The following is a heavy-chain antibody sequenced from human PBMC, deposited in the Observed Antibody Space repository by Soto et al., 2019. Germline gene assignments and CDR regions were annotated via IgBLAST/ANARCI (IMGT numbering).Heavy chain of an antibody. J-gene: IGHJ1*01. CDR3: ARDSLTDSLPSS. V-gene: IGHV1-69*08. CDR2: IIPIIGIA. CDR1: GGTFSSYT. Sequence: QVQLVQSGAEVKKPGSSVKVSCKASGGTFSSYTISWVRQSPGQGLEWMGRIIPIIGIANYAQKFQGRVTITADKSTSTAYMELSSLISEDTAVYYCARDSLTDSLPSSWVQGPLVTVSS. D-gene: IGHD3-22*01.